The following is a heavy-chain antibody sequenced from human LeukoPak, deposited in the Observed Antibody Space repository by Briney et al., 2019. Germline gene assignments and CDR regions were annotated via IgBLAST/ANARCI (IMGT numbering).Heavy chain of an antibody. J-gene: IGHJ6*03. Sequence: PSETLSLTCTVSGGSISSSSYYWGWIRQPPGKGLEWIGSIYYSGCTYYNPPLKSRVTISVDTSKNQFSLKLSSVTAADTAVYYCARTASMVAPRTTSLQDYYYMDVWGKGTTVTVSS. CDR1: GGSISSSSYY. V-gene: IGHV4-39*01. CDR2: IYYSGCT. D-gene: IGHD2-15*01. CDR3: ARTASMVAPRTTSLQDYYYMDV.